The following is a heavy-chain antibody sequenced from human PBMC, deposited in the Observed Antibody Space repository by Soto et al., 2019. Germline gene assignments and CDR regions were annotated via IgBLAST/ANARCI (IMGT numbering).Heavy chain of an antibody. V-gene: IGHV3-23*01. CDR2: VGINDDT. J-gene: IGHJ5*02. D-gene: IGHD3-10*01. Sequence: EVQLSESGGALVQPGGSLRLSCAASGFTFTTYDMRWVRQAPGKGLEWVSTVGINDDTYYADSVKGRFTISRDNSKNTVFLQMSSLRAEDTAVYYCAAKPRAVSLPWGQGTLVTVS. CDR1: GFTFTTYD. CDR3: AAKPRAVSLP.